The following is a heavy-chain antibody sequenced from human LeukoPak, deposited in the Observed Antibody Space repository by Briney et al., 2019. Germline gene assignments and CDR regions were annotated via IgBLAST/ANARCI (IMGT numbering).Heavy chain of an antibody. J-gene: IGHJ6*03. V-gene: IGHV3-30*02. CDR2: IRYDGSNK. D-gene: IGHD3-16*01. CDR1: GFTFSTYG. Sequence: PGGSLRLSCAASGFTFSTYGMHWGRQAPGKGLEWVTFIRYDGSNKYYADSVKGRFTISRDNSKSTLYLQMNSLRAEDTAVYYCAKCLRSLDYYYYMDVWGKGTTVTVSS. CDR3: AKCLRSLDYYYYMDV.